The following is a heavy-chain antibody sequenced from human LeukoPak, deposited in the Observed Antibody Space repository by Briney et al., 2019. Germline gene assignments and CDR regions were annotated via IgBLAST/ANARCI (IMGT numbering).Heavy chain of an antibody. CDR2: IYYSGST. CDR3: AILAVGYCSGGSCYGDAFDI. V-gene: IGHV4-59*08. CDR1: GGSISSYY. D-gene: IGHD2-15*01. J-gene: IGHJ3*02. Sequence: PSETLSLTCTVSGGSISSYYWSWIRQPPGKGLEWIGYIYYSGSTNYNPSLKSRVTISVDTSKNQFSLKLGSVTAADTAVYYCAILAVGYCSGGSCYGDAFDIWGQGTMVTVSS.